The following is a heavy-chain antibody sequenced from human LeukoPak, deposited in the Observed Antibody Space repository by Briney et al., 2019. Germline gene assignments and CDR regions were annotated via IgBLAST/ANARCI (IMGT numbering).Heavy chain of an antibody. CDR2: IYYSGST. CDR3: ASSYYDSSGYPYAFDI. J-gene: IGHJ3*02. CDR1: GGSFSGYY. D-gene: IGHD3-22*01. Sequence: PSETLSLTCAVYGGSFSGYYWSWIRQPPGKGLEWIGYIYYSGSTNYNPSLKSRVTISVDTSKNQFSLKLSSVTAADTAVYYCASSYYDSSGYPYAFDIWGQGTMVTVSS. V-gene: IGHV4-59*08.